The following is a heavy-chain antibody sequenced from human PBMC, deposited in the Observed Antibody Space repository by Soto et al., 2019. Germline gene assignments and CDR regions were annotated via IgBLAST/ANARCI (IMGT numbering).Heavy chain of an antibody. CDR3: AAAPARDCSSTSCQEYYYYYYGMDV. CDR1: GFTFTSSA. J-gene: IGHJ6*02. V-gene: IGHV1-58*01. D-gene: IGHD2-2*01. Sequence: GASVKVSCKASGFTFTSSAVQWVRQARGQRLEWIGWIVVGSGNTNYAQKFQERVTITRDVSTSTAYMELSSLRSEDTAVYYCAAAPARDCSSTSCQEYYYYYYGMDVWGQGTTVTVSS. CDR2: IVVGSGNT.